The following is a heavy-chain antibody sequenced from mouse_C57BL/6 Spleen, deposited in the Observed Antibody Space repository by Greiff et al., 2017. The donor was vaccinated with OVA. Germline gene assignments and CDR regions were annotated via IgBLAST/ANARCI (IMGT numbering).Heavy chain of an antibody. D-gene: IGHD2-1*01. Sequence: VQLQQSGPELVKPGASVKISCKASGYTFTDYYMNWVKQSHGKSLEWIGEINPNNGDTSYNQKFKGKATLTVDTSSSTAYMQLRSLTSEDSAVYYCARYGNYGYFDVWGTGTTLTVSS. CDR1: GYTFTDYY. V-gene: IGHV1-26*01. J-gene: IGHJ1*03. CDR3: ARYGNYGYFDV. CDR2: INPNNGDT.